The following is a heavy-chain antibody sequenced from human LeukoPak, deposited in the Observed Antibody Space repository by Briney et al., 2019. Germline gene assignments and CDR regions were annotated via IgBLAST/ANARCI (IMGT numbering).Heavy chain of an antibody. CDR2: IYHGGNT. CDR1: GDSISSGGNY. D-gene: IGHD2-8*02. CDR3: ARDVLRYYFDS. J-gene: IGHJ4*02. Sequence: PSETLSLTCTVSGDSISSGGNYWSWIRQRPGQGLEWIGCIYHGGNTYYNPSLKSRLTMSVDTSKNQFSLKLSSVTAADTAVYYCARDVLRYYFDSWGQGTLVTVSS. V-gene: IGHV4-31*03.